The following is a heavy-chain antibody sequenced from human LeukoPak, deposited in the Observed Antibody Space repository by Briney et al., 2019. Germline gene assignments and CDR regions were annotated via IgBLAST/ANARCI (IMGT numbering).Heavy chain of an antibody. J-gene: IGHJ6*02. V-gene: IGHV4-59*12. CDR3: ARALYGDYPYYYYGMDV. Sequence: SETLSLTCTVSGGSISSYYWSWIRQPPGKGLEWIGYIYYSGSTNYNPSLKSRVTISVDTSKNQFSLKLSSVTAADTAVYYCARALYGDYPYYYYGMDVWGQGTTVTVSS. CDR2: IYYSGST. D-gene: IGHD4-17*01. CDR1: GGSISSYY.